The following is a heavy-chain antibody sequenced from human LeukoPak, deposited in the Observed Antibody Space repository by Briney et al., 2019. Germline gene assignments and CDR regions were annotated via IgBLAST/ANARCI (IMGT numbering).Heavy chain of an antibody. V-gene: IGHV1-69*13. Sequence: ASVKVSCKASGGTFSSYAISWLRQAPGQGLEWMGGNIPIFGTANYAQKFQGRVTITADESTSTAYMELSSLRSEDTAVYYCARTRVVNDAFDIWGQGTMVTVSS. D-gene: IGHD3-3*01. CDR3: ARTRVVNDAFDI. CDR1: GGTFSSYA. CDR2: NIPIFGTA. J-gene: IGHJ3*02.